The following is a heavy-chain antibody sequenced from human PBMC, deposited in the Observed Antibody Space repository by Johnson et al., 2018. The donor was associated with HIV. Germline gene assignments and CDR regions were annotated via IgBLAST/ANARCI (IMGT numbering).Heavy chain of an antibody. D-gene: IGHD3-22*01. CDR3: AREYYYDSSGYNAFDI. V-gene: IGHV3-30*04. J-gene: IGHJ3*02. CDR1: GFTFSSYA. CDR2: ISYDGSNK. Sequence: QVQLVESGGGVVQPGRSLRLSCAASGFTFSSYAIHWVRQAPGKGLEWVAVISYDGSNKYYADSVKGRFTISRDNSKNTLYLQMNSLRAEDTAVYYCAREYYYDSSGYNAFDIWGQGTMVTVSS.